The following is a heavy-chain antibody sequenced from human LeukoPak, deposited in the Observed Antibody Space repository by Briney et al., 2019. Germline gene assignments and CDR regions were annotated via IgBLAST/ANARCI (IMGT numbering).Heavy chain of an antibody. CDR1: GGSISSYY. J-gene: IGHJ4*02. D-gene: IGHD1-26*01. V-gene: IGHV4-59*01. Sequence: PSETLSLTCTVSGGSISSYYWIWLRQPPGKGLEWFGYIYYSGRTNYNPSLKSPVTISVDTSKNQFSLKLSSVTAADTAVYYCARSRSIVGPPGYWGQGTLVTVSS. CDR3: ARSRSIVGPPGY. CDR2: IYYSGRT.